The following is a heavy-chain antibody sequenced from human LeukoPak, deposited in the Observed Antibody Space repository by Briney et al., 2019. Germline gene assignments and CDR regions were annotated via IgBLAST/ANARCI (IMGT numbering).Heavy chain of an antibody. CDR3: AKANSYDSYYFDY. D-gene: IGHD3-16*01. CDR2: IFAGGSA. Sequence: PGGSLRLSCAASGFRVSNDYMTWVRQAPGKGLEWVSFIFAGGSAYYADSVRGRFTVSRDRSKNTLSLQMNNLRAEDTAVYSCAKANSYDSYYFDYWGQGALVIVSS. V-gene: IGHV3-53*01. J-gene: IGHJ4*02. CDR1: GFRVSNDY.